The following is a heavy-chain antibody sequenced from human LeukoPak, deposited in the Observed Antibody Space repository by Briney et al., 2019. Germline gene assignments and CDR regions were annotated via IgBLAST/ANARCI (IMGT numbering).Heavy chain of an antibody. CDR1: GGSISSYY. D-gene: IGHD3-10*01. CDR3: ARGGYYGSGNDFRFDP. V-gene: IGHV4-59*01. CDR2: IYYSGST. J-gene: IGHJ5*02. Sequence: SETLSLTCTVSGGSISSYYWSWLRQPPGKGLEWIGYIYYSGSTNYKPSLKSRVTISVDTSKNQFSLKLSSVTAADTAVYYCARGGYYGSGNDFRFDPWGQGTLVTVSS.